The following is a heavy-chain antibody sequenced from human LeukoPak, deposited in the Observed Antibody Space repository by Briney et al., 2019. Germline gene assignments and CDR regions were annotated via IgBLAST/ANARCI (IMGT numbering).Heavy chain of an antibody. CDR1: GYTFTSYY. CDR3: AIYCSSTSCYTEFDY. J-gene: IGHJ4*02. CDR2: IIPIFGTA. D-gene: IGHD2-2*02. V-gene: IGHV1-69*05. Sequence: ASVKVSCKASGYTFTSYYMHWVRQAPGQGLEWMGGIIPIFGTANYAQKFQGRVTITTDESTSTAYMELSSLRSEDTAVYYCAIYCSSTSCYTEFDYWGQGSLVTVSS.